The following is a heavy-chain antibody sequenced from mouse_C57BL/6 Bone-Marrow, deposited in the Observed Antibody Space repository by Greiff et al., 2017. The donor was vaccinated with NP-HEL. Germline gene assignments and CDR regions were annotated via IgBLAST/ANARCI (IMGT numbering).Heavy chain of an antibody. CDR1: GYTFTSYW. V-gene: IGHV1-55*01. CDR3: ARKRRDGYSYYVDY. J-gene: IGHJ2*01. D-gene: IGHD2-3*01. Sequence: QVQLQQPGAELVKPGASVKMSCKASGYTFTSYWITWVKQRPGQGLEWIGDIYPGSGSTNYNEKFKSKATLTVDPSSSTAYMQLSSLTSEDSAVYYCARKRRDGYSYYVDYWGQGTTLTVSS. CDR2: IYPGSGST.